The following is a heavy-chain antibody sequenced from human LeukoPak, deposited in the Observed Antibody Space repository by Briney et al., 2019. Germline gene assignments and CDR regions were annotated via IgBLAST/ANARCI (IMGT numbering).Heavy chain of an antibody. CDR1: GYTFTGYY. V-gene: IGHV1-2*02. J-gene: IGHJ6*03. CDR2: INPNSGGT. Sequence: ASVEVSCKASGYTFTGYYVHWVRQAPGQGLEWMGWINPNSGGTNYAQKFQGRVTMTRDTSINTAYMELSRLRSDDTAVYYCARDHSSYSLYRAVYMDVWGKGTTVTISS. D-gene: IGHD2-21*01. CDR3: ARDHSSYSLYRAVYMDV.